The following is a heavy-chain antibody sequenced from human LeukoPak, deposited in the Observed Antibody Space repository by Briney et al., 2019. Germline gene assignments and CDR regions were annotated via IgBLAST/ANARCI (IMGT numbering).Heavy chain of an antibody. V-gene: IGHV3-23*01. D-gene: IGHD4-17*01. CDR2: ISGGGGST. J-gene: IGHJ4*02. CDR3: AKGYGYYFDY. CDR1: GFTFSSYA. Sequence: GGSLRLSCAAAGFTFSSYALIWVRQAPGKGLEWVSVISGGGGSTYYADSVKGRFTISGYNSKNSLDLRMISLSAEDTALYYCAKGYGYYFDYWGQGTLVTVSS.